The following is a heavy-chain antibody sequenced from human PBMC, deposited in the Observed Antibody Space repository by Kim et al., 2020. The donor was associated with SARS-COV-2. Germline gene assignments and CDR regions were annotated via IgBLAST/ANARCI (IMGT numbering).Heavy chain of an antibody. Sequence: NYVDTVKGRFTISRDNAENSLYLQVNSLRDEDTAVYYCARRGFGHDYWGQGTLVTVSS. J-gene: IGHJ4*02. D-gene: IGHD3-10*01. CDR3: ARRGFGHDY. V-gene: IGHV3-7*01.